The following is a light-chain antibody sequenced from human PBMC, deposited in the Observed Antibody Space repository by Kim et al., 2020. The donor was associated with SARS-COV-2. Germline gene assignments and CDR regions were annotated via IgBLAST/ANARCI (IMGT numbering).Light chain of an antibody. CDR2: DVI. CDR1: SSDVGGYYY. CDR3: SSYTGGSTLVV. J-gene: IGLJ2*01. Sequence: SFTISCTGTSSDVGGYYYVAWYQQHPGKAPKLMIYDVINRPSGVANHFSGCKSGSTASLTISGLQADEEADYYCSSYTGGSTLVVFGGGTQLTVL. V-gene: IGLV2-14*03.